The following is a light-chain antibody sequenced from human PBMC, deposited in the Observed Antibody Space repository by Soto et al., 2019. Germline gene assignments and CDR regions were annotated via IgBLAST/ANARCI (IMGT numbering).Light chain of an antibody. CDR3: QQFGTSPPST. J-gene: IGKJ5*01. CDR2: GAS. Sequence: PGERATLSCRASQSVSSHYLAWYQQKPGQAPRLLIYGASSRATAIPDRFSGSGSGTDFALTISRLEPEDFAVYYCQQFGTSPPSTFGQGTRLEIK. V-gene: IGKV3-20*01. CDR1: QSVSSHY.